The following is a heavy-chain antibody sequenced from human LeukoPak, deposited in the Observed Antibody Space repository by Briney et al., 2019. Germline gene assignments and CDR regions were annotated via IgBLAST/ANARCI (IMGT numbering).Heavy chain of an antibody. D-gene: IGHD3-10*01. CDR3: ARGRTGSIDY. J-gene: IGHJ3*01. V-gene: IGHV4-39*07. CDR2: IYYSGST. CDR1: GGSISSSSYY. Sequence: PSETLSLTCTVSGGSISSSSYYWGWIRQPPGKGLEWIGSIYYSGSTYYNPSLKSRVTISVDTSKNQFSLKLSSVTAADTAVYYCARGRTGSIDYWGQGTVVAVSS.